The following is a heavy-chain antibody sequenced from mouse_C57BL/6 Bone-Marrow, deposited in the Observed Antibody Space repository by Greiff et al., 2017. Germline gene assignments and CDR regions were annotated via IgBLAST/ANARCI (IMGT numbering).Heavy chain of an antibody. Sequence: QLQQPGAELVKPGASVKMSCKASGYTFTSYWITWVKQRPGQGLEWIGDIYPGSGSTNYNEKFKSKATLTVDTSSSTAYMQLSSLTSEDSAVYYCAKSYGYETWFAYWGQGTLVTVSA. D-gene: IGHD2-2*01. J-gene: IGHJ3*01. CDR3: AKSYGYETWFAY. CDR2: IYPGSGST. CDR1: GYTFTSYW. V-gene: IGHV1-55*01.